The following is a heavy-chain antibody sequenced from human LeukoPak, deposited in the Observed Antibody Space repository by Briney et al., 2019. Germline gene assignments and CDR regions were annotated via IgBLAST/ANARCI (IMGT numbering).Heavy chain of an antibody. D-gene: IGHD5-24*01. Sequence: GGSLRLSCAASGFTFSNYAVMWVRQAPGKGLEWVSYISSSSSTIYYADSVKGRFTISRDNAKNSLYLQMNSLRAEDTAVYYCARDGYNYFYYYYYYMDVWGKGTTVTVSS. CDR3: ARDGYNYFYYYYYYMDV. CDR1: GFTFSNYA. V-gene: IGHV3-48*04. J-gene: IGHJ6*03. CDR2: ISSSSSTI.